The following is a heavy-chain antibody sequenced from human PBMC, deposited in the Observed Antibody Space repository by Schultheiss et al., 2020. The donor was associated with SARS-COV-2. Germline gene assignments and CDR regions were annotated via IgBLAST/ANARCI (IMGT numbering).Heavy chain of an antibody. CDR2: IYHSGST. V-gene: IGHV4-61*08. J-gene: IGHJ4*02. CDR3: ARAHYSGSYYGHFDY. Sequence: SETLSLTCTVSGGSISSGGYYWSWIRQPPGKGLEWIGYIYHSGSTNYNPSLKSRVTISVDTSKNQFSLKLSSVTAADTAVYYCARAHYSGSYYGHFDYWGQGTLVTVSS. D-gene: IGHD1-26*01. CDR1: GGSISSGGYY.